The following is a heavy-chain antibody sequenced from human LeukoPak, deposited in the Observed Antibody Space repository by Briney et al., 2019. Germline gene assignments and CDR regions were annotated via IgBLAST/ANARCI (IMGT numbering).Heavy chain of an antibody. CDR2: ISSSSSYI. J-gene: IGHJ4*02. Sequence: PGGSLRLSCAASGFTFSSYSMNWVRQAPGKGLEWVSSISSSSSYIYYADSVKGRFTISRDNAKNSLYLQMNSLRAEDTAVYYCARAAPSYGGNSWFDYWGQGTLVTVSS. CDR1: GFTFSSYS. D-gene: IGHD4-23*01. CDR3: ARAAPSYGGNSWFDY. V-gene: IGHV3-21*01.